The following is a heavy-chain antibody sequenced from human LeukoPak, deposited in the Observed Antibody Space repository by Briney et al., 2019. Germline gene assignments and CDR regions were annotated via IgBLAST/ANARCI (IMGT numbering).Heavy chain of an antibody. CDR3: VKSQGSSWLDAHFVS. J-gene: IGHJ4*02. Sequence: PAGSLTLSCAASGLTFSTSCMHWIRHPPGKGLVWVSRINFNESITIYADSVKGRLTIPRHNHKNTPFQQINSLRADDPALYCCVKSQGSSWLDAHFVSWGEGILVTVSS. CDR2: INFNESIT. D-gene: IGHD6-13*01. V-gene: IGHV3-74*01. CDR1: GLTFSTSC.